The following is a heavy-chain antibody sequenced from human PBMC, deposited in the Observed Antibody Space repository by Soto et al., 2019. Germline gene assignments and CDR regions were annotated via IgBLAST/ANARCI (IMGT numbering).Heavy chain of an antibody. D-gene: IGHD3-16*01. V-gene: IGHV4-4*07. J-gene: IGHJ5*02. Sequence: SETLSLTCTVSGGSISSYYWSWIRQPAGKGLEWIGRIYTSGSTNYNPSLKSRVTTSVDTSKNQFSLKLSSVTAADTAVYYCARSLKGIGPNWFDPWGQGTLVTVSS. CDR1: GGSISSYY. CDR3: ARSLKGIGPNWFDP. CDR2: IYTSGST.